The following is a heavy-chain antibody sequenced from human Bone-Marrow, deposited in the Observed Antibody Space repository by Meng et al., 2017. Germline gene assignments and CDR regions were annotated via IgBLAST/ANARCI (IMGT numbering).Heavy chain of an antibody. D-gene: IGHD6-13*01. Sequence: ASVKVSCKASGYTFTGYYMHWVRQAPGQGLEWMGWINPNSAGTNYAQKFQGRVTMTRDTSISTAYMELSRLRSDDTAVYYCARDIAAAAYGGEAIDIWGQGTMVTVSS. J-gene: IGHJ3*02. CDR1: GYTFTGYY. V-gene: IGHV1-2*02. CDR2: INPNSAGT. CDR3: ARDIAAAAYGGEAIDI.